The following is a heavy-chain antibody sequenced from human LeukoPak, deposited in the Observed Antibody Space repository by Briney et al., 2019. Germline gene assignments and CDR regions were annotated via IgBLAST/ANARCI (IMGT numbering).Heavy chain of an antibody. D-gene: IGHD3-3*01. Sequence: SETLSLTCAVYGGSFSGYYWSWIRQPPGKGLEWIGEINHSGSTNYNPSLKSRVTISVDTSKNQFSLKLSSVTAADTAVYYCARDLSLGVVGYWGQGTLVTVSS. J-gene: IGHJ4*02. V-gene: IGHV4-34*01. CDR1: GGSFSGYY. CDR2: INHSGST. CDR3: ARDLSLGVVGY.